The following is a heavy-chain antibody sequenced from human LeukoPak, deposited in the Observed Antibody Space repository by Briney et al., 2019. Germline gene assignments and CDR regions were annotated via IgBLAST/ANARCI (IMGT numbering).Heavy chain of an antibody. Sequence: PSETLSLTCTVSGYSISSGYYWGWIRQPPGKGLEWIGSTYHSGSTYYNPSLKSRVTISVDTSKNQFSLKLSSVTAADTAVYYCARVSSSWLTVSWFDPWGQGTLVTVSS. V-gene: IGHV4-38-2*02. J-gene: IGHJ5*02. CDR2: TYHSGST. CDR3: ARVSSSWLTVSWFDP. CDR1: GYSISSGYY. D-gene: IGHD6-13*01.